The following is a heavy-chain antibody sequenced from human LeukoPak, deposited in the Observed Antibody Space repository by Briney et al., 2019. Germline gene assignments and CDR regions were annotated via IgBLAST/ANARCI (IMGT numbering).Heavy chain of an antibody. D-gene: IGHD2-15*01. CDR2: INHSGGT. CDR3: ARGCSGGSCYPAHFDY. Sequence: PSETLSLTCAVYGGSFSGYYWSWIRQPPGKGLEWIGEINHSGGTNYNPSLKSRVTISVDTSKNQFSLKLSSVTAADTAVYYCARGCSGGSCYPAHFDYWGQGTLVTVSS. J-gene: IGHJ4*02. V-gene: IGHV4-34*01. CDR1: GGSFSGYY.